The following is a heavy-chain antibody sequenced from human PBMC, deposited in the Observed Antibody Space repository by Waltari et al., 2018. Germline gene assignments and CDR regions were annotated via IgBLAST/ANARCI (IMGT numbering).Heavy chain of an antibody. V-gene: IGHV3-33*01. CDR1: GFTFSSYG. D-gene: IGHD6-13*01. J-gene: IGHJ5*02. Sequence: QVQLVESGGGVVQPGRSLRLSCAASGFTFSSYGMHWVRQAPGKGLEWVAVIWYDGSNKYYADSVKGRFTISRDNSKNTLYLQMNSLRAEDTAVYYCARDQQHQLWNWFDPWGQGTLVTVSS. CDR2: IWYDGSNK. CDR3: ARDQQHQLWNWFDP.